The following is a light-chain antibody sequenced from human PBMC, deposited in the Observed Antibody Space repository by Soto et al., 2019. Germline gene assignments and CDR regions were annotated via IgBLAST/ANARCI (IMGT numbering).Light chain of an antibody. CDR1: QSVSSN. Sequence: IVLTQSPATLSVSPGERATLSCRASQSVSSNLAWYQQKPGQAPRLLIYGASTRATGVPARLSGSGSGTEFTLTITSLQSEDFAVYYCQQYNKWPPITFGQGTRLEIK. CDR2: GAS. V-gene: IGKV3D-15*01. J-gene: IGKJ5*01. CDR3: QQYNKWPPIT.